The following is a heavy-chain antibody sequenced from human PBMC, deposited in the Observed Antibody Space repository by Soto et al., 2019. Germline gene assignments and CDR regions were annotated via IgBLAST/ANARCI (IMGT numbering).Heavy chain of an antibody. CDR3: ARGNHYYGMDV. Sequence: QVQLQQWGAGLWKPSETLSLTCAVYGGSFTDYNWTWIRQPPGKGLEWIGEISHSGATNYNPSLKSRVTISEYTSKNHVSLKVTSVTAADTAVFYCARGNHYYGMDVWGQGTTVTVSS. V-gene: IGHV4-34*01. J-gene: IGHJ6*02. CDR2: ISHSGAT. CDR1: GGSFTDYN.